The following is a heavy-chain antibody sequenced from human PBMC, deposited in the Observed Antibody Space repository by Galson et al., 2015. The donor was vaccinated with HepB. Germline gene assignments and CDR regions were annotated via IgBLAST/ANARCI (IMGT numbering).Heavy chain of an antibody. CDR2: ISAYNRTT. J-gene: IGHJ5*02. V-gene: IGHV1-18*04. D-gene: IGHD2-15*01. CDR1: GYTFTSYY. CDR3: ARGALVVVVDATQNNWFDP. Sequence: SVKVSCKASGYTFTSYYITWVRQAPGQGLEWMGWISAYNRTTDYARQHQGRVTMTTDTSTSTAYMELKSLRSDDTAVYYCARGALVVVVDATQNNWFDPWGQGTLVTVSS.